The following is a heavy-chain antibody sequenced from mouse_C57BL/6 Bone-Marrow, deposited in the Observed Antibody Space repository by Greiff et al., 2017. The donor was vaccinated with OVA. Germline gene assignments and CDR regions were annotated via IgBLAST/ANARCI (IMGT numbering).Heavy chain of an antibody. CDR3: ARGQLRGDY. Sequence: QVQLQQPGAELVKPGASVKLSCKASGYTFTSYWMQWVKQRPGQGLEWIGEIDPSDSYTNYNQKFKGKATLTVDTSSSTAYMQLSSLTSEDSAVYYCARGQLRGDYWGQGTTLTVSS. CDR1: GYTFTSYW. J-gene: IGHJ2*01. CDR2: IDPSDSYT. V-gene: IGHV1-50*01. D-gene: IGHD3-2*02.